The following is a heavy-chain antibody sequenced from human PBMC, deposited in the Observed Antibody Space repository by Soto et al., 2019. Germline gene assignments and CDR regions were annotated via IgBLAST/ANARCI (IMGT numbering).Heavy chain of an antibody. CDR1: GYTFTRYD. J-gene: IGHJ5*02. CDR3: ARTGVLRYFDWSLGWFDP. V-gene: IGHV1-8*01. D-gene: IGHD3-9*01. Sequence: ASVKVSCKASGYTFTRYDINWVRQATGQGLEWMGWMNPNSGNTGYAQKFQGRVTMTRNTSISTAYMELSSLRSEDTAVYYCARTGVLRYFDWSLGWFDPWGQGTLVTVSS. CDR2: MNPNSGNT.